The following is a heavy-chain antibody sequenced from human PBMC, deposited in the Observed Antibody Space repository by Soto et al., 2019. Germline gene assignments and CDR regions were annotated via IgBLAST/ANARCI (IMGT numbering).Heavy chain of an antibody. J-gene: IGHJ4*02. V-gene: IGHV4-39*01. D-gene: IGHD6-19*01. CDR3: ARQKTKQWLVPGSFDY. CDR2: IYYSGST. Sequence: QLQLQESGPGLVKPSETLSLTCTVSGGSISSSSYYWGWIRQPPGKGLEWIGSIYYSGSTYYNPSLKSLVTISVDTSKNQFSLKLSSVTAADTAVYYCARQKTKQWLVPGSFDYWGQGTLVTVSS. CDR1: GGSISSSSYY.